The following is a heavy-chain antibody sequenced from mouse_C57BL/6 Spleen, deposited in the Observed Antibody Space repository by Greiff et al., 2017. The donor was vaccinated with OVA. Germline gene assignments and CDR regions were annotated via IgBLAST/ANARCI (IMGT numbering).Heavy chain of an antibody. CDR3: TAYRY. J-gene: IGHJ2*01. Sequence: VQLQQSGAELVRPGASVKLSCTASGFNIKDDYMHWVKERPEQGLEWIGWIDPENGDTEYASKFQGKATITADTSSKTVYLHLSSLTSEDTAVYYCTAYRYWGQGTTLTVSS. V-gene: IGHV14-4*01. CDR2: IDPENGDT. CDR1: GFNIKDDY.